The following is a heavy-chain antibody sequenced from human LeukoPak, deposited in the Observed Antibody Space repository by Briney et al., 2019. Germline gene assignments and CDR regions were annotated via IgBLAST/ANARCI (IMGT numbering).Heavy chain of an antibody. D-gene: IGHD5-18*01. Sequence: ASVKVSCKTSGYTFTGYYMHWVRQAPGQGLEWMGWIDPNSGGTNSAQKFQDRVTMTRDTSISTAYMELSRLRSDDTAVYYCARDIVMVTYWFDPWGQGTLVTVSS. CDR2: IDPNSGGT. V-gene: IGHV1-2*02. CDR1: GYTFTGYY. J-gene: IGHJ5*02. CDR3: ARDIVMVTYWFDP.